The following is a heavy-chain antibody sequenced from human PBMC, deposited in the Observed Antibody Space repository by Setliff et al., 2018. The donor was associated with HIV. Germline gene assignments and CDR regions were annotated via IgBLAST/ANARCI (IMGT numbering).Heavy chain of an antibody. CDR3: VRHRSAVAGTRIGYCYYMDV. CDR2: IYPGDSDI. Sequence: GESLKISCKDSGDKFTNYWLGWVRQMPGKGLEWMGIIYPGDSDIIYSPSFQGQVTISADKSITTAYLQWSSLKASDTAIYYCVRHRSAVAGTRIGYCYYMDVWGKGTTVTVSS. J-gene: IGHJ6*03. CDR1: GDKFTNYW. D-gene: IGHD6-19*01. V-gene: IGHV5-51*01.